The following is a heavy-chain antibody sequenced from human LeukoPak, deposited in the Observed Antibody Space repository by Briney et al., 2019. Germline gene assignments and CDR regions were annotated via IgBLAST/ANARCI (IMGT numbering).Heavy chain of an antibody. V-gene: IGHV1-3*01. Sequence: VASVKVSCKASGYTFTSYAMHWVRQAPGQRLEWMGWINAGNGNTKYSQKFQGRVTITRDTSASTAYMELSSLRSEDTAVYYCARERNTTGKFDPWGQGTLATVSS. CDR2: INAGNGNT. D-gene: IGHD1-1*01. J-gene: IGHJ5*02. CDR3: ARERNTTGKFDP. CDR1: GYTFTSYA.